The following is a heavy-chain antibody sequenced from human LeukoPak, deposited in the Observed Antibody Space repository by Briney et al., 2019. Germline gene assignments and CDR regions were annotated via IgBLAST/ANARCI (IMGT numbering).Heavy chain of an antibody. CDR2: ISGNGGTT. J-gene: IGHJ4*02. CDR3: ARDGARYSGSYYNDY. CDR1: GFTFSSYD. V-gene: IGHV3-64*01. Sequence: GGSLRLSCAASGFTFSSYDMQWVRQAPGKGLEYVSAISGNGGTTYYANSVKGRFTFSRDNSKNTLYLQMGSLRAEDMAVYYCARDGARYSGSYYNDYWGQGTLVTVSS. D-gene: IGHD1-26*01.